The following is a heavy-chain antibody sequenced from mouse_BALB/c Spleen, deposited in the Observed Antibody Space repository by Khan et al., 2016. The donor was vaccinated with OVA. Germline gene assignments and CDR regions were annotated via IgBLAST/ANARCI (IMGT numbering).Heavy chain of an antibody. CDR1: GYTFTDYN. CDR2: IYPYNGGT. Sequence: VQLQQSGPELVKPGASVKISCKASGYTFTDYNMHWVKQSHGKSLEWIGYIYPYNGGTGYNQKFKSKATLTVDNSSSTAYMELRSLTSADSAVYYCARSRGPGYDYCFDDWAQGTTLTVSS. V-gene: IGHV1S29*02. CDR3: ARSRGPGYDYCFDD. D-gene: IGHD2-4*01. J-gene: IGHJ2*01.